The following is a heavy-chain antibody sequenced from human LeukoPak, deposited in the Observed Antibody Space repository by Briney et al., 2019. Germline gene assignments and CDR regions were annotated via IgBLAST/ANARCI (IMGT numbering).Heavy chain of an antibody. J-gene: IGHJ6*03. CDR3: ARALAAAGTYYYYYYMDV. D-gene: IGHD6-13*01. Sequence: ASVKVSCKASGGTFSSYAISWVRQAPGQGLEWMGGIIPIFGTANYAQKFQGRVTITADESTSTAYMELSSLRSEDTAVYYCARALAAAGTYYYYYYMDVWGKGTTVTVSS. CDR1: GGTFSSYA. CDR2: IIPIFGTA. V-gene: IGHV1-69*13.